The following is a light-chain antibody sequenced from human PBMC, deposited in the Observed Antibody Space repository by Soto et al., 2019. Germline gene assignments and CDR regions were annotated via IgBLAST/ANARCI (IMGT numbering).Light chain of an antibody. CDR2: DVT. CDR1: SSDVSGYNF. V-gene: IGLV2-11*01. CDR3: CSYAGRDTLGM. Sequence: QSVLIQPRSVSGSPGQSVTISCTGTSSDVSGYNFVSWYQQHPGKVPRLMIYDVTKRPSWVPDRFSGSKSGNTASLTISGLLLEDEADYYCCSYAGRDTLGMFGGGTKLTVL. J-gene: IGLJ3*02.